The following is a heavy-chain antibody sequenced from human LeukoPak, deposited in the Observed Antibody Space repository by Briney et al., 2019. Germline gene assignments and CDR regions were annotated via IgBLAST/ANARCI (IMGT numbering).Heavy chain of an antibody. CDR3: ARDFSDVRGNIFDS. J-gene: IGHJ4*02. D-gene: IGHD3-10*02. Sequence: GGSLRLSCAASGFTVSSNYMSWVRQAPGKGLEWVSVITGSGGSTYYADSVKGRFTISRDNAKNSVYLQMNSLRAEDTAVYYCARDFSDVRGNIFDSWGQGTLVTVSS. CDR1: GFTVSSNY. V-gene: IGHV3-11*04. CDR2: ITGSGGST.